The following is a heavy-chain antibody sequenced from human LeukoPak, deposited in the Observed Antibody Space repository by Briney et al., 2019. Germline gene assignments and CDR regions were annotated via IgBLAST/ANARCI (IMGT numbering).Heavy chain of an antibody. CDR3: ARQEGSPDYFDY. Sequence: PSETLSLTCTVSGGSISNYYWSWIRQPPGKGLEGIGYIYYTGTTIYNPSLKSRVTISVDTSKNQFSLKLSSVTAADTAVYYCARQEGSPDYFDYWGQGTLVTVSS. D-gene: IGHD1-26*01. CDR1: GGSISNYY. CDR2: IYYTGTT. V-gene: IGHV4-59*08. J-gene: IGHJ4*02.